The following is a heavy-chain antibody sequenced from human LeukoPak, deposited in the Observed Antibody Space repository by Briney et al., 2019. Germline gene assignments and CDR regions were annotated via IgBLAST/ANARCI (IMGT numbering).Heavy chain of an antibody. CDR1: GFTFSDHA. CDR2: ISGSGGST. V-gene: IGHV3-23*01. D-gene: IGHD1-20*01. Sequence: GGSLRLSCAASGFTFSDHAMSWVRQAPAKGLEWVSAISGSGGSTYYADSVKGRFTISRDDSKNTLYLQMYSLRAEDTAVYYCAKEGAEGNWNELGFDPWGQGTLVTVSS. CDR3: AKEGAEGNWNELGFDP. J-gene: IGHJ5*02.